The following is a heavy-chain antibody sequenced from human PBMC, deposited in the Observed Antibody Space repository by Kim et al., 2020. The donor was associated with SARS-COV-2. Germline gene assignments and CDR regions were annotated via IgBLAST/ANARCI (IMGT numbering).Heavy chain of an antibody. CDR2: IIPIFGTA. D-gene: IGHD5-12*01. Sequence: SVKVSCKASGGTFSSYAISWVRQAPGQGLEWMGGIIPIFGTANYAQKFQGRVTITADESTSTAYMELSSLRSEDTAVYYCASKWGTPQRWLQDYYYGMDVWGQGTTVTVSS. CDR1: GGTFSSYA. V-gene: IGHV1-69*13. CDR3: ASKWGTPQRWLQDYYYGMDV. J-gene: IGHJ6*02.